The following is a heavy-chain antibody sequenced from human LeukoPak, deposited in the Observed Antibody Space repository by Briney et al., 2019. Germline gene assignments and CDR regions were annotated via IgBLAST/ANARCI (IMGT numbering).Heavy chain of an antibody. CDR1: GFTFSGSW. CDR2: IKEDGSEK. Sequence: GGSLRLSCAASGFTFSGSWMIWVRQVPGKGLEWVASIKEDGSEKYYVDSVRGRFTISRDNAKNSLSLQMNSLRAEDTSIYFCARGLTALYWGQGTLVTVSS. V-gene: IGHV3-7*01. CDR3: ARGLTALY. J-gene: IGHJ4*02.